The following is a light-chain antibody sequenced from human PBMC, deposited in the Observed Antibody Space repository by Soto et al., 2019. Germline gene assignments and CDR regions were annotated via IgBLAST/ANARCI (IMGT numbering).Light chain of an antibody. CDR3: QQYGNSPWT. V-gene: IGKV3-20*01. J-gene: IGKJ1*01. CDR2: STS. CDR1: QRFGSSN. Sequence: EIVLTQSPGTLSLSLVERGTLSCRASQRFGSSNLAWYQQKPGQAPRLLIYSTSSRATGIPDRFSGSGSGTEFTLTISRLEPEDFAVYYCQQYGNSPWTFGQGTKVDIK.